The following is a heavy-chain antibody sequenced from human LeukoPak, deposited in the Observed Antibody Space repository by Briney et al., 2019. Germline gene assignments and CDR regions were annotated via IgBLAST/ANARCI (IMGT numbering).Heavy chain of an antibody. CDR2: IYYSGST. J-gene: IGHJ4*02. V-gene: IGHV4-59*12. CDR1: GVSISSYY. D-gene: IGHD3-22*01. Sequence: SETLSLTCTVPGVSISSYYWSWIRQPPGKGLEWIGYIYYSGSTNYNPSLKSRVTISVDTSKKQFSLKLSSVTAADTAVYYCVTYYFDSSGPKKNYWGQGTLVTVSS. CDR3: VTYYFDSSGPKKNY.